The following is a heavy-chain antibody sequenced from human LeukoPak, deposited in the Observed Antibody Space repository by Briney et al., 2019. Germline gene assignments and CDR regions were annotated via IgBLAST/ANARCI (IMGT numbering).Heavy chain of an antibody. J-gene: IGHJ3*02. Sequence: GGSLRLSCAASRFTFSSYSMNWVRQAPGKGLEWISYISSSSSTIYYAESVKGRFTISRDNSKNTLYLQMNSLRAEDMAVYYCARIEWERLGRAFDIWGQGTMVTVSS. CDR1: RFTFSSYS. V-gene: IGHV3-48*01. D-gene: IGHD1-26*01. CDR3: ARIEWERLGRAFDI. CDR2: ISSSSSTI.